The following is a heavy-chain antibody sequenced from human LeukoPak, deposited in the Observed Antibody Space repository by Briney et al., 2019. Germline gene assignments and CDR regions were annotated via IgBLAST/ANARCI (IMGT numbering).Heavy chain of an antibody. CDR1: GFTLSSYA. CDR2: ISDSGNT. CDR3: AKGAYCSGGNCYLGDLDY. D-gene: IGHD2-15*01. V-gene: IGHV3-23*01. J-gene: IGHJ4*02. Sequence: PGGSLRLSCAASGFTLSSYAMSWVRQAPGKGLEWVSAISDSGNTYHADSVKGRFTISRDNSKNTLYLQMNSLRVEDTAVYYCAKGAYCSGGNCYLGDLDYWGQGTLVTVSS.